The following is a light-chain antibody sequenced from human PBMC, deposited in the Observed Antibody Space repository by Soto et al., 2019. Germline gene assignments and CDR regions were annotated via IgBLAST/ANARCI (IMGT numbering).Light chain of an antibody. CDR1: QSVLYSSNNKNY. Sequence: DIVMTQSPDSLAVSLGERATINCKSSQSVLYSSNNKNYLAWYQKKAGQPPKLLIYRASTRESGVPDRFSGSGSGTDFTLTISSLQAEDVAVYYCQQYYSTPPYTFGQGTKLEIK. CDR3: QQYYSTPPYT. CDR2: RAS. J-gene: IGKJ2*01. V-gene: IGKV4-1*01.